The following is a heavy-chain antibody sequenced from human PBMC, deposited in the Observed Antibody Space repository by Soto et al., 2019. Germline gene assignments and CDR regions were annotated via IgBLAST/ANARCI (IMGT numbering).Heavy chain of an antibody. CDR1: GYTFTNYW. J-gene: IGHJ6*02. Sequence: GESLKMSCKGSGYTFTNYWIGWVRQMPGKGLEWMGIIYPGDSGTKYNPSFQGQVTISADKSITTTYLQWSSLKASDTAIYYCAASIFYYGMDVWGQGTTVTVSS. V-gene: IGHV5-51*01. CDR2: IYPGDSGT. CDR3: AASIFYYGMDV.